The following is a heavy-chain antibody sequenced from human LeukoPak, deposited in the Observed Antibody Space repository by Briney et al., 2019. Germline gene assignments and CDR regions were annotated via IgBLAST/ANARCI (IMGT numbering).Heavy chain of an antibody. CDR2: ISRSSTYI. J-gene: IGHJ3*02. D-gene: IGHD4-17*01. CDR3: ARDYGDYEGAFDI. CDR1: GLPSGGKS. V-gene: IGHV3-21*01. Sequence: GGSLRSSCEAPGLPSGGKSWNWAGKAPGKGLGWVSSISRSSTYIYYADSVKGRFTISRDNAENSLYLQMNSLGAGDTAVYYCARDYGDYEGAFDIWGQGTVVTVSS.